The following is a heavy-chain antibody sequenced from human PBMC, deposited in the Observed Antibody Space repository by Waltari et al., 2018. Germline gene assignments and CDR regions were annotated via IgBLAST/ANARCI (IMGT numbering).Heavy chain of an antibody. CDR2: VDPEDGET. D-gene: IGHD3-10*01. V-gene: IGHV1-69-2*01. J-gene: IGHJ5*02. CDR1: GYTSTDYY. CDR3: AASMVIRGDNWFDP. Sequence: EVQLVKSGAEVKKPGATVKISCKVSGYTSTDYYMHWLQPPPGKGLEWMGLVDPEDGETIYAEKFQGRVTITADTSTDTAYMELSSLRSEDTAVYYCAASMVIRGDNWFDPWGQGTLVTVSS.